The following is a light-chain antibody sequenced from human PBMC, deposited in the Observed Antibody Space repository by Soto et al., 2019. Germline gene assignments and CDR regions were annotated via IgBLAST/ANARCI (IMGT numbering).Light chain of an antibody. CDR3: AVWDDSLNGRV. CDR1: NSNIGSMP. CDR2: SNN. Sequence: QSVLTQPPSASGTPGQRVTISCSGGNSNIGSMPVHWYRQLPGTAPKLLIYSNNQRPSGVPDRFSGSKSGTSASLAISGLQSEDEADYYCAVWDDSLNGRVFGGGTKLTVL. V-gene: IGLV1-44*01. J-gene: IGLJ2*01.